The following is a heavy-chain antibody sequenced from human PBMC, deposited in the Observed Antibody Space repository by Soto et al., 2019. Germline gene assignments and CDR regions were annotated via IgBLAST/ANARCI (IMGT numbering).Heavy chain of an antibody. Sequence: SETLSLTCTVSGGSISSYYWSWIRQPPGKGLEWIGYIYYSGSTNYNPSLKSRVTISVDTSKNQFSLKLSSVTAADTAVYYCARTLEGNYYYYYYMDVWGKGTTVTVSS. V-gene: IGHV4-59*01. D-gene: IGHD3-10*01. CDR1: GGSISSYY. CDR3: ARTLEGNYYYYYYMDV. J-gene: IGHJ6*03. CDR2: IYYSGST.